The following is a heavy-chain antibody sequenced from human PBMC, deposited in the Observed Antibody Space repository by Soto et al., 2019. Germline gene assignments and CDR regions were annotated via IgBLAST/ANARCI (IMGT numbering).Heavy chain of an antibody. D-gene: IGHD6-13*01. CDR3: TGSYSSSWYASFFDY. Sequence: EVQLVESGGGLVQPGGSLRLSYAASGFTISRSAVHWVRQASGKGLEWVGRIGSKANRYATTYVESVKGRFTFSRDDSKNTAYLQMNSLKTEDTAVYYCTGSYSSSWYASFFDYWGQGTLVTVSS. V-gene: IGHV3-73*02. CDR2: IGSKANRYAT. CDR1: GFTISRSA. J-gene: IGHJ4*02.